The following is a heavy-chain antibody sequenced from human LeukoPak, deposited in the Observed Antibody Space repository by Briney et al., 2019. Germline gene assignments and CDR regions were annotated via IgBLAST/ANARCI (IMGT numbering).Heavy chain of an antibody. CDR1: GFTFSSYW. CDR2: INSDGSST. D-gene: IGHD2-21*01. Sequence: GGSLRLSCAASGFTFSSYWLHWVRQAPGKGLVWVSRINSDGSSTNYAASVKGRFTISSKNAKNTMYLQMNSLRAEDTAVYYCASRFPSYSLGYWGQGTLVTVSS. CDR3: ASRFPSYSLGY. V-gene: IGHV3-74*01. J-gene: IGHJ4*02.